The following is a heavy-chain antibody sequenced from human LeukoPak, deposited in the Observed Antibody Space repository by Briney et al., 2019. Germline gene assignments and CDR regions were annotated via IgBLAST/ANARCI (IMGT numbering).Heavy chain of an antibody. V-gene: IGHV4-30-2*01. D-gene: IGHD3-10*01. CDR3: DRASSRGTMVRGVFDY. CDR2: IYHSGST. CDR1: GGSISSGGYS. J-gene: IGHJ4*02. Sequence: SQTLSPTCAVSGGSISSGGYSWSWIRQPPGKGLEWIGYIYHSGSTYYNPSLKSRVTISVDRSKNQFSLKLSSVTAADTAVYYCDRASSRGTMVRGVFDYWGQGTLVTVSS.